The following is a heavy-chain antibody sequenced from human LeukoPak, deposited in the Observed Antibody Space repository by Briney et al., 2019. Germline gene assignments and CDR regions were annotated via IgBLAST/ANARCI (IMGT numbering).Heavy chain of an antibody. CDR2: ICAYNGNT. D-gene: IGHD2-2*01. J-gene: IGHJ6*03. CDR3: ARVGVDYCSSTSCYGSYYYYMDV. V-gene: IGHV1-18*01. CDR1: RYTFTSYG. Sequence: GASVTVSFKSSRYTFTSYGISWVRQAPSQGLEWMGLICAYNGNTNCAQKLQGRVTMTTDTSTSTAYMELRSLRSDDTAVYYCARVGVDYCSSTSCYGSYYYYMDVWGKGTTVTVSS.